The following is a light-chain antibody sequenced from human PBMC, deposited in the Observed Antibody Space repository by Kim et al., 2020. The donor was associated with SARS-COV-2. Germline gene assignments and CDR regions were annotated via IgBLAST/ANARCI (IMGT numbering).Light chain of an antibody. CDR3: KAWESRTAV. CDR2: QDR. Sequence: SYELTKPPSVSVSPGQTASITCSGDKLGDKYACWYQQKPGQSPVLVIYQDRKRPSGIPERFSGSNSGSTDTLTISGTQAMDEADYYCKAWESRTAVFGEG. J-gene: IGLJ2*01. CDR1: KLGDKY. V-gene: IGLV3-1*01.